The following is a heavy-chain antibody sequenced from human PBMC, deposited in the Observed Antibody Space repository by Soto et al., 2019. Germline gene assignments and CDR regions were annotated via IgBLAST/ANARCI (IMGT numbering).Heavy chain of an antibody. D-gene: IGHD3-3*01. Sequence: SQTLSLTCAISGDSVSSNSAAWNWIRQSPSRGLEWLGRTYYRSKWYNDYAVSVKSRITINPDTSKNQFSLQLNSVTPEDTAVYYCAARITIFGVVIEAFDIWGQGTMVTVS. J-gene: IGHJ3*02. CDR3: AARITIFGVVIEAFDI. CDR1: GDSVSSNSAA. CDR2: TYYRSKWYN. V-gene: IGHV6-1*01.